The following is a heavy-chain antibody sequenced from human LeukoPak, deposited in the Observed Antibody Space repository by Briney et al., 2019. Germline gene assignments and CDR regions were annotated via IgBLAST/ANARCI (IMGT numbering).Heavy chain of an antibody. J-gene: IGHJ6*03. D-gene: IGHD6-19*01. CDR3: ARDAMRQWLDYYYYYYMDV. Sequence: GGSLRLSCAASGFTFSSYEMSWVRQAPGKGLEWVSYISSSGRTIYYADSVKGRFTISRDNAKNSLYLQMNSLRAEDTAVYYCARDAMRQWLDYYYYYYMDVWGKGTTVTISS. CDR2: ISSSGRTI. V-gene: IGHV3-48*03. CDR1: GFTFSSYE.